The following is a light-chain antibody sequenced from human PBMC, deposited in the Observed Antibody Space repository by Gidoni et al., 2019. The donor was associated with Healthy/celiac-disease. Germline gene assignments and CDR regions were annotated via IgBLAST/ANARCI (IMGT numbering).Light chain of an antibody. J-gene: IGKJ1*01. CDR3: KKYNSAPWT. CDR1: QGISHY. V-gene: IGKV1-27*01. CDR2: AAS. Sequence: DIELTQSPSSLSASIGDRVTITCRASQGISHYLAWYHQKPGKVPKRLIYAASTMQSGVPARFSGSGSGTDFTLTISSLQPEDVATYYCKKYNSAPWTFGQGTKVEIK.